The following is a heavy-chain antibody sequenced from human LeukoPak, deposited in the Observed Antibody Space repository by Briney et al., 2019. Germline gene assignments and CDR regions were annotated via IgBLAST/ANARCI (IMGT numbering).Heavy chain of an antibody. CDR2: IYHSGST. CDR3: ARGRDGYTSYYFDY. CDR1: GYSISSGYY. V-gene: IGHV4-38-2*01. D-gene: IGHD5-24*01. J-gene: IGHJ4*02. Sequence: SETLSLTCAVSGYSISSGYYWGWIRQPPGKGLEWIGSIYHSGSTYYNPSLKSRVTISVDTSKNQFSLKLSSVTAADTAVYYCARGRDGYTSYYFDYWGQGTLVTVSS.